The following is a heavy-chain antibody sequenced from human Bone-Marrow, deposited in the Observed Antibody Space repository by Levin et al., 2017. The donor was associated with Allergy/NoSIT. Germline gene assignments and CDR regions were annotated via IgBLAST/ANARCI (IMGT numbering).Heavy chain of an antibody. D-gene: IGHD3-10*01. Sequence: GGSLRLSCKASGYTFTGYFIHWVRQAPGQGLEWRGWINPNSGEREYAQKFQGRVTMSRDTSITTAHMELSRLRSDDPAVYYCVRVKREEWFGELFYWGQGTLITVSS. CDR1: GYTFTGYF. CDR3: VRVKREEWFGELFY. CDR2: INPNSGER. V-gene: IGHV1-2*02. J-gene: IGHJ4*02.